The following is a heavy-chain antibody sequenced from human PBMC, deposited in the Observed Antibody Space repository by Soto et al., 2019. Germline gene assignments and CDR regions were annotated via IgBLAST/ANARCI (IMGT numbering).Heavy chain of an antibody. J-gene: IGHJ1*01. D-gene: IGHD2-21*02. CDR1: GGSISSYY. CDR2: IYYSGST. V-gene: IGHV4-59*08. CDR3: ARQAFCCGDCHTGYFQH. Sequence: SETLSLTCTVSGGSISSYYWSWIRQPPGKGLEWIGYIYYSGSTNYNPSLKSRVTISVDTSKNHFSLKLSSVTAADTAVYYCARQAFCCGDCHTGYFQHWGRGTLVTVSS.